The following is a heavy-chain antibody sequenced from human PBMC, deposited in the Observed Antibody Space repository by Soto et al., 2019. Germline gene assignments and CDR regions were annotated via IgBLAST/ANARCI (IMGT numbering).Heavy chain of an antibody. CDR1: GGSISIGGYY. J-gene: IGHJ4*02. CDR3: ARGPRYYDSSGTFDY. D-gene: IGHD3-22*01. CDR2: IYYSGST. Sequence: PSETLSLTCTVSGGSISIGGYYWSWIRHHPGKGLEWIGYIYYSGSTYYNPSLKSRVTMSVDTSKNQFSLKLSSVTAADTAVYYCARGPRYYDSSGTFDYWGQGTLVTVSS. V-gene: IGHV4-31*03.